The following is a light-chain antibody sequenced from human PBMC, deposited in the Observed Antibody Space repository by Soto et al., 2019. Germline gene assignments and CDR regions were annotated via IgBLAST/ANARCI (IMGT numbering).Light chain of an antibody. J-gene: IGKJ3*01. CDR1: QSVSSN. CDR3: QQYNNWPLS. Sequence: EIVMTQSPATLSVSPGERATLSCRASQSVSSNLAWYQQKPGQAPRLLIYGASTRATGIPARFSGSGSGTELTLTISSLQSEDFAVYYCQQYNNWPLSFGPGTKVDSK. CDR2: GAS. V-gene: IGKV3-15*01.